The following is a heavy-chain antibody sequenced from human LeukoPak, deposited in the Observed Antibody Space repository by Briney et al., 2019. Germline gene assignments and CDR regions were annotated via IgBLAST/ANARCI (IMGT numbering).Heavy chain of an antibody. CDR3: AKDEGTYYDFWSGYRY. CDR2: ISGSGSST. Sequence: TGGSLRLSCAASGFTFSTYAMSWVRQAPGKGLEWVSVISGSGSSTYYADSVKGRFTISRDNSKNTVYLQTNSLRAEDTAVYYCAKDEGTYYDFWSGYRYWGQGTLVTVSS. CDR1: GFTFSTYA. J-gene: IGHJ4*02. D-gene: IGHD3-3*01. V-gene: IGHV3-23*01.